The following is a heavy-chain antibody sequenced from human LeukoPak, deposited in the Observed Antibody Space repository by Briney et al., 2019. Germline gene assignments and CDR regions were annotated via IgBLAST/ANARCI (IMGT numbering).Heavy chain of an antibody. CDR1: GFTFSSYS. CDR3: ARDATMVRGVDAFDI. Sequence: GGSLRLSCAASGFTFSSYSMNWVRQAPGKGLEWVSYISSSSSTIYYADSVKGRFTISRGNAKNSLYLQMNSLRAEDTAVYYCARDATMVRGVDAFDIWGQGTMVTVSS. V-gene: IGHV3-48*01. D-gene: IGHD3-10*01. CDR2: ISSSSSTI. J-gene: IGHJ3*02.